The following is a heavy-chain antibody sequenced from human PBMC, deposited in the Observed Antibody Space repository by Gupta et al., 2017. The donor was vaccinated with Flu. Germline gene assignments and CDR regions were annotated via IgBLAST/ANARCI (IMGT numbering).Heavy chain of an antibody. Sequence: QVQLVQSGAEVKKPGSPVKVSCKASGGTFSSYAISWVRQAPGQGLEWMGGIIPIFGTANYAQKFQGRVTITADESTSTAYMELSSLRSEDTAVYYCARVSRCIAVAGCYYYYGMDVWGQGTTVTVSS. CDR2: IIPIFGTA. D-gene: IGHD6-19*01. CDR1: GGTFSSYA. V-gene: IGHV1-69*01. CDR3: ARVSRCIAVAGCYYYYGMDV. J-gene: IGHJ6*02.